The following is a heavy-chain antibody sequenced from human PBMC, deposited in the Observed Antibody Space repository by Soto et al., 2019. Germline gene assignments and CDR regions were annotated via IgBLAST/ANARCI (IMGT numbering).Heavy chain of an antibody. CDR1: GGSISSSSYY. Sequence: QLQLQESGPGLVKPSETLSLTCTVSGGSISSSSYYWGWIRQPPGKGLEWIGSIYYSGSTYYNPSLKSRVTISVDTSKNQFSLKLSSVTAADTAVYYCASPSGNWGGDWYLDLWGRGTLVTVSS. CDR3: ASPSGNWGGDWYLDL. V-gene: IGHV4-39*01. D-gene: IGHD7-27*01. CDR2: IYYSGST. J-gene: IGHJ2*01.